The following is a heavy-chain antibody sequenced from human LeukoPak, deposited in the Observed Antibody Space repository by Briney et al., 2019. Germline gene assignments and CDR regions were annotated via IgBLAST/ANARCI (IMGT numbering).Heavy chain of an antibody. CDR3: ASSSDRYCSSTSCPNYYYYGMDV. Sequence: ASVKVSCKASGYTFTGYYMHWVRQAPGQGLEWMGWINPNSGGTNYTQKFQGRVTMTRDTSISTAYMELSRLRSDDTAVYYCASSSDRYCSSTSCPNYYYYGMDVWGQGTTVTVSS. V-gene: IGHV1-2*02. J-gene: IGHJ6*02. CDR2: INPNSGGT. D-gene: IGHD2-2*01. CDR1: GYTFTGYY.